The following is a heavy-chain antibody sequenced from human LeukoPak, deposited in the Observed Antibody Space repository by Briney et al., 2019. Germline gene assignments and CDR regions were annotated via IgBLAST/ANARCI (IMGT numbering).Heavy chain of an antibody. J-gene: IGHJ5*01. D-gene: IGHD2-8*02. CDR2: ISTYNGDT. CDR1: GYTFKNYV. Sequence: ASVKVSCKASGYTFKNYVISWVRQAPGQGLEWVGWISTYNGDTKHAQKVQGRLTLTADASTSTAYMEQRRLRSDETAVYYCARDPSNTGGSYIWFAFWGQGTLVTVSS. V-gene: IGHV1-18*04. CDR3: ARDPSNTGGSYIWFAF.